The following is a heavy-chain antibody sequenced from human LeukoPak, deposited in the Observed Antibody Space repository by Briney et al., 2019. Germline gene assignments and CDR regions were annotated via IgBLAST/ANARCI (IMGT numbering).Heavy chain of an antibody. CDR3: ASSRPWAYYYDSRRAFDI. Sequence: SETLSLTCTVSGGSISSSSYYWGWIRQPPGKGLEWIGSIYYSGSTNYNPSLKSRVTISVDTSKNQFSLKLSSVTAADTAVYYCASSRPWAYYYDSRRAFDIWGQGTMVTVSS. D-gene: IGHD3-22*01. V-gene: IGHV4-39*07. CDR1: GGSISSSSYY. J-gene: IGHJ3*02. CDR2: IYYSGST.